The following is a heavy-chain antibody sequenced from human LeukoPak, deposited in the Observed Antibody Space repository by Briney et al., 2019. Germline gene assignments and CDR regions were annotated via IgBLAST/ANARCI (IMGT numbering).Heavy chain of an antibody. J-gene: IGHJ6*02. D-gene: IGHD2-15*01. CDR3: ARAGTPPPYGMDV. CDR1: GGSISSYY. V-gene: IGHV4-59*01. CDR2: IYYSGST. Sequence: PSETLSLTCTVSGGSISSYYWSWIRQPPGKGLEWIGYIYYSGSTNYNPSLKSRVTISVDTSKNQFSLKLSSVTAADTAVYYCARAGTPPPYGMDVWGQGTTVTVSS.